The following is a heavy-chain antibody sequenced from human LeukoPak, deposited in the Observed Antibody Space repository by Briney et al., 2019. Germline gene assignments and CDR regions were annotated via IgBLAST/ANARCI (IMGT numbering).Heavy chain of an antibody. CDR2: IYYTGNT. D-gene: IGHD6-13*01. V-gene: IGHV4-59*12. J-gene: IGHJ5*02. Sequence: PSGTLSLTCSVSGGSINNYYWSWIRQPPGKAMEFIAYIYYTGNTYFNPSLKSRVTISVDTSKNQFSLKLSSVTAADTAVYYCARVLAAAGNNWFDPWGQGTLVTVSS. CDR1: GGSINNYY. CDR3: ARVLAAAGNNWFDP.